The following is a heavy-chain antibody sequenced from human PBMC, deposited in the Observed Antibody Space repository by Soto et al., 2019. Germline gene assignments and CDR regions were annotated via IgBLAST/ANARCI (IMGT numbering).Heavy chain of an antibody. J-gene: IGHJ3*02. CDR3: TRNTSGRQGSAFDI. CDR2: ISGGGSVT. D-gene: IGHD6-19*01. V-gene: IGHV3-23*01. CDR1: GFTFISSA. Sequence: PGGSLRLSCAASGFTFISSAITFFRHSSGRGLEWVSAISGGGSVTYYTDSVKGRFTISRDNSKNALYLQMNSLRAEDTAVYYCTRNTSGRQGSAFDIWGQGTMVTVSS.